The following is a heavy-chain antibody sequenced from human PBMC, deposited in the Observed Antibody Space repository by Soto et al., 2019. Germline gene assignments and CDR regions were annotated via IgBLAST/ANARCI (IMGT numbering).Heavy chain of an antibody. D-gene: IGHD5-18*01. CDR1: GGSISSYY. V-gene: IGHV4-59*08. CDR2: IYYSAST. CDR3: ARHRYSYGVYYFDY. Sequence: PSETLSLTCTVSGGSISSYYWSWIRQPPGKGLEWIGYIYYSASTNYSPSLTSRVTISVDTSKNQFSLKLSSVTAADTAVYYCARHRYSYGVYYFDYWGQGTLVTVSS. J-gene: IGHJ4*02.